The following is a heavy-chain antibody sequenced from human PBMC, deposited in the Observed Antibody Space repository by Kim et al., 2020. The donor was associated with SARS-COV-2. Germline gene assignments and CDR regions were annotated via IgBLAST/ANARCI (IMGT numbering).Heavy chain of an antibody. CDR1: GGSFSGYY. CDR2: INHSGST. D-gene: IGHD1-26*01. CDR3: ARGRSSGSPGSYYFDY. Sequence: SETLSLTCAVYGGSFSGYYLRWIRQPPGKGLEWIGEINHSGSTNYNPSLKSRVSISVDTSKNQFSLKLSSVTAADTAAYYCARGRSSGSPGSYYFDYWG. J-gene: IGHJ4*01. V-gene: IGHV4-34*01.